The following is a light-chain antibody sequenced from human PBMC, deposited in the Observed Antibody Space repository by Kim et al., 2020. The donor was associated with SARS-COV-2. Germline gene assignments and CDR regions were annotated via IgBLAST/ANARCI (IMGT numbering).Light chain of an antibody. CDR2: DND. J-gene: IGLJ3*02. Sequence: QSALTQPPSVSAAPGQKVTVSCSGSSSNIGNNYVSWYQQLPGTAPKLLLYDNDRRPSGIPDRFSGSKSGTSATLGITGLQTGDEADYYCGTWDSSLSAWVFGGGTKLTVL. V-gene: IGLV1-51*01. CDR3: GTWDSSLSAWV. CDR1: SSNIGNNY.